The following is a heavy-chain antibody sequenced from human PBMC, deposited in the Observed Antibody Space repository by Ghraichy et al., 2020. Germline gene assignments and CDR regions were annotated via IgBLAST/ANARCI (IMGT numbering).Heavy chain of an antibody. D-gene: IGHD6-13*01. CDR2: INHSGST. V-gene: IGHV4-34*01. CDR3: ARGFGSSWGY. Sequence: ETLSLTCAVYGGSFSGYYWSWIRQPPGKGLEWIGEINHSGSTNYNPSLKSRVTISVDTSKNQFSLKLSSVTAADTAVYYCARGFGSSWGYWGQGTLVTVSS. CDR1: GGSFSGYY. J-gene: IGHJ4*02.